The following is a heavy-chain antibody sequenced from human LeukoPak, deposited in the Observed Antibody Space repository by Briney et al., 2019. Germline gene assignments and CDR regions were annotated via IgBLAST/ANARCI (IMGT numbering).Heavy chain of an antibody. V-gene: IGHV4-39*07. CDR3: ARVLYDFWSGYIFDY. CDR2: IYYSGST. D-gene: IGHD3-3*01. Sequence: SETLSLTCTVSGGSISSSSYYWGWIRQPPGKGLEWIGSIYYSGSTYYNPSLKSRVTISVDTSKNQFSLKLSSVTAADTAVYYCARVLYDFWSGYIFDYWGQGTLVTVSS. CDR1: GGSISSSSYY. J-gene: IGHJ4*02.